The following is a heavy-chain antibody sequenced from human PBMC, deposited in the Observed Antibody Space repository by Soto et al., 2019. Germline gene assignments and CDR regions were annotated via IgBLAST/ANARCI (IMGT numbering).Heavy chain of an antibody. CDR3: AKSRDAYNFYFYYGMDV. CDR1: GFTFSNYG. V-gene: IGHV3-30*18. D-gene: IGHD2-2*01. CDR2: ILYDGSNK. Sequence: QVQLVESGGGVVQAGRSLRLSCAASGFTFSNYGMHWVRQIPGKGLEWVALILYDGSNKYYADSVKGRFTISRDNSKNTLYLQVSSLRAEDTAVYYCAKSRDAYNFYFYYGMDVWGQGTTVTVSS. J-gene: IGHJ6*02.